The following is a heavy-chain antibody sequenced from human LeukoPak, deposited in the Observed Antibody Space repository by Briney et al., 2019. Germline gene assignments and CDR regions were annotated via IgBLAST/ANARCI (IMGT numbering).Heavy chain of an antibody. CDR1: GGSISSYY. J-gene: IGHJ3*02. CDR2: IYYSGST. Sequence: KPSETLSLTCTVSGGSISSYYWSWIRQPPGKGLEWIGYIYYSGSTNYNPSLKSRVTISVDTSKNQFSLKLSSVTAADTAVYHCARLGVEAFDIWGQGTMVTVSS. CDR3: ARLGVEAFDI. V-gene: IGHV4-59*01. D-gene: IGHD3-16*01.